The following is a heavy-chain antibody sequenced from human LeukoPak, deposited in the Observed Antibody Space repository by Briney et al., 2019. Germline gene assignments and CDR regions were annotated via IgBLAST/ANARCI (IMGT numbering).Heavy chain of an antibody. V-gene: IGHV3-7*01. D-gene: IGHD5-12*01. Sequence: GGSLRLSCAASGFTFSSYWMSWVRQAPGKGLEWVANIKQDGSEKYYVDSVKGRLTISRDNAKNSLYLQMNSLRAEDSAVYYCAREKGIVASISFDYWGQGTLVTVSS. CDR1: GFTFSSYW. J-gene: IGHJ4*02. CDR3: AREKGIVASISFDY. CDR2: IKQDGSEK.